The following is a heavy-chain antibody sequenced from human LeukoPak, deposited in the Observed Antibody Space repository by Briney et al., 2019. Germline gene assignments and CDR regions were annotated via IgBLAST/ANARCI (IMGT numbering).Heavy chain of an antibody. V-gene: IGHV3-43*02. Sequence: GGSLSLSCAASGFTFGHFAMHWVRQVPGKGLEWVSVISGDGDATYYVDSVKGRFSISRDQSRNSLDLQMDALRPEDTALYYCAKDRGGYYGSGTSYYFYGMDVWGRGTTVTVSS. CDR3: AKDRGGYYGSGTSYYFYGMDV. D-gene: IGHD3-10*01. J-gene: IGHJ6*02. CDR2: ISGDGDAT. CDR1: GFTFGHFA.